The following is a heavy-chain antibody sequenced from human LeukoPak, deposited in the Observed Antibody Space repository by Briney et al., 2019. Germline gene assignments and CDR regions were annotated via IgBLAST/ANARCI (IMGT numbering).Heavy chain of an antibody. Sequence: GGSLRLSCAASGFTFSNYAMSWVRQAPWKGLEWVSAISGSGCYTVHADSVKGRFTISRDNSKNTLYLQRNSLRVEDTAVYYCAKEGYYGSGSYYRRGFDYWGQGTLVTVSS. J-gene: IGHJ4*02. CDR2: ISGSGCYT. D-gene: IGHD3-10*01. CDR1: GFTFSNYA. V-gene: IGHV3-23*01. CDR3: AKEGYYGSGSYYRRGFDY.